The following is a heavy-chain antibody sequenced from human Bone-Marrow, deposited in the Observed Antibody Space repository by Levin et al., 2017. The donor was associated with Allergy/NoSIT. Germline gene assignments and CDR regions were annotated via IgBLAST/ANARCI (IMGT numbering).Heavy chain of an antibody. J-gene: IGHJ4*02. D-gene: IGHD1-26*01. Sequence: LSLTCAASGLLLSNYAMHWVRQAPGTGLEYVSAISSNGGSTYYADIVKGRFTISRDNSKNTLYLQMSSLRAEDTAVYYCVKSSSGTYDDWGQGTLVTVSS. V-gene: IGHV3-64D*06. CDR1: GLLLSNYA. CDR2: ISSNGGST. CDR3: VKSSSGTYDD.